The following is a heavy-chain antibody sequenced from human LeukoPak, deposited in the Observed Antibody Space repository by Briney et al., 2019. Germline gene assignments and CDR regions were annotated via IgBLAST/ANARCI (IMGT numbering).Heavy chain of an antibody. CDR3: ARAARRCSSTSCYMDY. J-gene: IGHJ4*02. V-gene: IGHV3-30-3*01. CDR2: ISYDRSNK. CDR1: GFTFSSYA. D-gene: IGHD2-2*02. Sequence: QSGRSLRLSCAASGFTFSSYAMHWVRQARGKGLEWVAVISYDRSNKYYADSVKGRFTISRDNSKNTLYLQMNSLRAEDTAVYYCARAARRCSSTSCYMDYWGQGTLVTVSS.